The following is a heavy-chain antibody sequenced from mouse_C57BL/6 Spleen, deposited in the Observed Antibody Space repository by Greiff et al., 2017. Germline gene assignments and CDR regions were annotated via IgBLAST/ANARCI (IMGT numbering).Heavy chain of an antibody. Sequence: EVQLVESGGGLVQPGGSLSLSCAASGFTFTDYYMSWVRQPPGKALEWLGFIRNTANGYTTEYSASVKGRFTISRDNSQSILYLQMNALRAEDSATYYCARYDSYYDYWGQGTTLTVSS. CDR2: IRNTANGYTT. V-gene: IGHV7-3*01. CDR1: GFTFTDYY. D-gene: IGHD2-12*01. CDR3: ARYDSYYDY. J-gene: IGHJ2*01.